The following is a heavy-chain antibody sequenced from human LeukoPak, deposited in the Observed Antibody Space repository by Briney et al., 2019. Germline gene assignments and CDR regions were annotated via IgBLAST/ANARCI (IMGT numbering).Heavy chain of an antibody. Sequence: PGGSLRLSCAASGFTFSSYWMSWVRQAPGKGLEWVANIKQDGSEKYYVDSVKGRFTISRDNAKNSLYLQMNSLRAEDTAVYYCARVALLVGMDYYYYMDVWGKGTTVTVSS. V-gene: IGHV3-7*01. CDR3: ARVALLVGMDYYYYMDV. CDR1: GFTFSSYW. D-gene: IGHD1-14*01. CDR2: IKQDGSEK. J-gene: IGHJ6*03.